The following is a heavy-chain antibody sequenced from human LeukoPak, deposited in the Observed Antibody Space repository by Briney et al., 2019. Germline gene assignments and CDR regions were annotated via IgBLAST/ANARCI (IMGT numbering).Heavy chain of an antibody. CDR3: ARDFRYCSSTSCYFSWEINWFDP. J-gene: IGHJ5*02. Sequence: PGGSLRLSCAAFGFTFDDYGMSWVRQAPGKGLEWVSGINWNGGSTGYADSVKGRFTISRDNAKNSLYLQMNSLRAEDTALYYCARDFRYCSSTSCYFSWEINWFDPWGQGTLVTVSS. V-gene: IGHV3-20*04. CDR2: INWNGGST. D-gene: IGHD2-2*01. CDR1: GFTFDDYG.